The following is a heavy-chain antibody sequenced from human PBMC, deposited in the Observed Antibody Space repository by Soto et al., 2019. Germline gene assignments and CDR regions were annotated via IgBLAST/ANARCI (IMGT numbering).Heavy chain of an antibody. CDR2: IIPIFGTA. D-gene: IGHD1-26*01. CDR3: AXXXSGSYYYYYGMDV. J-gene: IGHJ6*02. CDR1: GGTFSSYA. Sequence: QVQLVQSGAEVKKPGSSVKVSCKASGGTFSSYAISWVRQAPGQGLEWMGGIIPIFGTANYAQKFQGRVTITADESTSTAYXXXXXXXXXDXXVYXCAXXXSGSYYYYYGMDVWGQGTTVTVSS. V-gene: IGHV1-69*01.